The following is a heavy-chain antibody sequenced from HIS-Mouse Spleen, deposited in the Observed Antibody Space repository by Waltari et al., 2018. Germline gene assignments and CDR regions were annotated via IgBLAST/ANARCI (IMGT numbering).Heavy chain of an antibody. V-gene: IGHV4-39*01. J-gene: IGHJ5*02. D-gene: IGHD3-10*01. CDR3: ARLRNRVGITMVRGVIIS. CDR2: IYYSGST. Sequence: QLQLQESGPGLVKPSETLSLTCTVSGGSISSSSYYWGWLRQPPGQGLEWIGSIYYSGSTYYNPSLKSRVTISVDTSKNQFSLKLSSVTAADTAVYYCARLRNRVGITMVRGVIISWGQGTLVTVSS. CDR1: GGSISSSSYY.